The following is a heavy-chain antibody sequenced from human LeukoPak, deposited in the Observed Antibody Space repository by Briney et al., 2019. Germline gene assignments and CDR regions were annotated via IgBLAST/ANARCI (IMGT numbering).Heavy chain of an antibody. D-gene: IGHD1-14*01. V-gene: IGHV3-74*01. J-gene: IGHJ4*02. CDR2: INNDGSST. CDR3: ASFNPISLSDY. CDR1: GYAFSGDW. Sequence: GGSLRLSCKGSGYAFSGDWMHWVRQAPGKGLVWVSRINNDGSSTGYADSVTGRFTISRDNAKNTLFLQMSSLRAKDTAVYYCASFNPISLSDYWGQGTLVTVSS.